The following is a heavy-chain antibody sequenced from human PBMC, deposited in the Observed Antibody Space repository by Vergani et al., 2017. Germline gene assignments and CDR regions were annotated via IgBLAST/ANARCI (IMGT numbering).Heavy chain of an antibody. CDR1: GFTFNQYG. CDR2: ISYDGSNK. D-gene: IGHD3-10*01. J-gene: IGHJ6*03. Sequence: QVQLVESGGGVVQPGRSLRLSCAASGFTFNQYGMHWVRQAPGKGLEWVAVISYDGSNKYYADSVKGRFTISRDNSKNTLYLQMNSLRAEDTAVYYCARRVRASGPLYYYYYMDVWGKGTTVTVSS. CDR3: ARRVRASGPLYYYYYMDV. V-gene: IGHV3-30*19.